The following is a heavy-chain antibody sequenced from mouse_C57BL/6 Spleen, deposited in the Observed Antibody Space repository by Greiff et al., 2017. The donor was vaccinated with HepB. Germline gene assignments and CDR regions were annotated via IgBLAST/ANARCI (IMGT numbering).Heavy chain of an antibody. CDR2: IYPRSGNT. V-gene: IGHV1-81*01. CDR3: AREGEIYYGPIQRAMDY. D-gene: IGHD2-1*01. Sequence: VQLQESGAELARPGASVKLSCKASGYTFTSYGISWVKQRTGQGLEWIGEIYPRSGNTYYNEKFKGKATLTADKSSSTAYMELRSLTSEDSAVYFCAREGEIYYGPIQRAMDYWGQGTSVTVSS. CDR1: GYTFTSYG. J-gene: IGHJ4*01.